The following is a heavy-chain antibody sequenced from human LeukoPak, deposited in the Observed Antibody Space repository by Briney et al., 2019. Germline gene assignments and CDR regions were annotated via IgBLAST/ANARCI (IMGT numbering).Heavy chain of an antibody. V-gene: IGHV3-23*01. J-gene: IGHJ4*02. D-gene: IGHD3-22*01. CDR1: GFTFSSYA. CDR2: ISGRGGST. Sequence: GGSLRLSCAASGFTFSSYAMGWVRQAPGKGLEWVSAISGRGGSTYYADSVKGRFTISRDSSKNTLYLQMNSLRAEDTAVYYCAKDFSGSYYYGSSGPYYFDYWGQGTLVTVSS. CDR3: AKDFSGSYYYGSSGPYYFDY.